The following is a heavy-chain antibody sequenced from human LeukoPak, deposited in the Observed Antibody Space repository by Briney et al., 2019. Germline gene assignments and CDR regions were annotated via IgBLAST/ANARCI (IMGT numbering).Heavy chain of an antibody. CDR1: GGSISSSSYY. V-gene: IGHV4-39*07. D-gene: IGHD3-22*01. CDR3: ARMGIMYYYDSSGYYDAFDI. CDR2: IYYSGST. J-gene: IGHJ3*02. Sequence: KASETLSLTCTVSGGSISSSSYYWGWIRQPPGKGLEWIGSIYYSGSTYYNPSLKSRVTISVDTSKNQFSLKLSSVTAADTAVYYCARMGIMYYYDSSGYYDAFDIWGQGTMVTVSS.